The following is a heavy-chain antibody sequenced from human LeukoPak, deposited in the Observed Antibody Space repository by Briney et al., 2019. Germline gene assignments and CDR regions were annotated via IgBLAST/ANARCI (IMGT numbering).Heavy chain of an antibody. V-gene: IGHV3-23*01. CDR3: AKQLGYCSDGSCYFPY. CDR1: GFTFSSSA. J-gene: IGHJ4*02. CDR2: ISNNGGYT. D-gene: IGHD2-15*01. Sequence: GGSLRLSCAASGFTFSSSAMSWVRQAPGKWLGWVSAISNNGGYTYYADSVQGRFTISRDNSKSTLCLQMNSLRAEDTAVYYCAKQLGYCSDGSCYFPYWGQGTLVTVSS.